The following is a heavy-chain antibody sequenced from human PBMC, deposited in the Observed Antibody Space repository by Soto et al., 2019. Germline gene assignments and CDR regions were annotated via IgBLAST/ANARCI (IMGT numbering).Heavy chain of an antibody. V-gene: IGHV1-69*02. CDR3: ARADTSFDI. J-gene: IGHJ2*01. Sequence: QVQLVQSGPEVKKPGSSVKVSCTASGGTLTSYTINWVRQAPGQGLEWMGRIIPLVEMANYAQKFQGRITITANTSTSAPYMELSSLRSEDTAGYDCARADTSFDIWGCCTLITVSS. CDR1: GGTLTSYT. CDR2: IIPLVEMA.